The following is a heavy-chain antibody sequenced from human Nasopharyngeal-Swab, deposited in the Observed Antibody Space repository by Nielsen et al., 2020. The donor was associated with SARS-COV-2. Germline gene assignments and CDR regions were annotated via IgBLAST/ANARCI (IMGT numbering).Heavy chain of an antibody. Sequence: SETLSLTCAVYGGSFSGYYGSWIRQPPGKGLEWIGEINHSGSTNYNPSLKSRVTISVDTSKNQFSLKLSSVTAADTAVYYCARAYGDYHYWGQGTLVTVSS. CDR2: INHSGST. V-gene: IGHV4-34*01. CDR3: ARAYGDYHY. J-gene: IGHJ4*02. D-gene: IGHD4-17*01. CDR1: GGSFSGYY.